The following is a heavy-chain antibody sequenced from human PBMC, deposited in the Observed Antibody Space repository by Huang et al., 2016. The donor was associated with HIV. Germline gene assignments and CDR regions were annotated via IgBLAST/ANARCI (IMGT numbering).Heavy chain of an antibody. CDR1: GYTFPDSN. J-gene: IGHJ4*02. V-gene: IGHV1-2*02. CDR2: SNPKRGGR. Sequence: QVQLVQSGAEVKNPGASVRVSCKASGYTFPDSNIHWVRQAPGQGLGWRGWSNPKRGGRIDARRFQGRVTMTRDTTISTVHMDLRRIQSDDTAVYFCARDWSFGSSTSPADWGQGTLVTVSS. CDR3: ARDWSFGSSTSPAD. D-gene: IGHD6-6*01.